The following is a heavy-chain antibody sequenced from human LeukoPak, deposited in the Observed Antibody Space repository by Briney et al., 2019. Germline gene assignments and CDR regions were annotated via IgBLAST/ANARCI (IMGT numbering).Heavy chain of an antibody. V-gene: IGHV3-23*01. J-gene: IGHJ4*02. CDR3: VRAAKYYFES. CDR2: ISGSGGST. D-gene: IGHD6-25*01. Sequence: PGGSLRLSCAASGFTFSSYAMSWVRQAPGKGLEWVSAISGSGGSTYYADSVKGRFTISRDNTRNTLYLQMNNLTAEDTAVYFCVRAAKYYFESWGQGTLLTVSS. CDR1: GFTFSSYA.